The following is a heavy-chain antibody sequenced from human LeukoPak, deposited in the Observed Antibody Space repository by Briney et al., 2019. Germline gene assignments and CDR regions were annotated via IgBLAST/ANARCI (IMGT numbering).Heavy chain of an antibody. CDR3: AKDGGEYYDILTGYYPRLYYMDV. Sequence: GGSLRLSCAASGFTFSSYWMSWVPQAPGKGLGWVSAISGSGGSTYYADSVKGRFTISRDNSKNTLYLQMNSLRAEDTAVYYCAKDGGEYYDILTGYYPRLYYMDVWGKGTTVTISS. V-gene: IGHV3-23*01. CDR1: GFTFSSYW. D-gene: IGHD3-9*01. J-gene: IGHJ6*03. CDR2: ISGSGGST.